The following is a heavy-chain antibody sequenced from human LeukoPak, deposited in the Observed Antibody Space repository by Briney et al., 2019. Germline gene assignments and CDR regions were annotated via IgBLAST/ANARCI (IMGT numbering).Heavy chain of an antibody. D-gene: IGHD3-16*01. J-gene: IGHJ4*02. CDR1: GGSFNGYY. CDR2: INHSGST. Sequence: SVTLSLTCAVYGGSFNGYYWSWIRQPPGKGLEWIGEINHSGSTNYNPSLKSRVTISVDTSKNQFSLKLSSVTAADTAVYYCARLGIWGNYFDYWGQGTLVTVSS. V-gene: IGHV4-34*01. CDR3: ARLGIWGNYFDY.